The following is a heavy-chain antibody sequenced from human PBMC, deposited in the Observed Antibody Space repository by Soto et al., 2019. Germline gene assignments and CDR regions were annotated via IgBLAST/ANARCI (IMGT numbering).Heavy chain of an antibody. CDR1: GFSITDTNQY. D-gene: IGHD2-15*01. CDR3: ARLSGGRYYLIDL. V-gene: IGHV4-39*02. CDR2: MYFSGSS. Sequence: SSTXSLTCTFSGFSITDTNQYLCWVRQPPGKTLEWIGSMYFSGSSYKNPSLRSRFTMSIDTSNGHYSLNLKSLTAADTALYYCARLSGGRYYLIDLWGQGILVNVYS. J-gene: IGHJ4*02.